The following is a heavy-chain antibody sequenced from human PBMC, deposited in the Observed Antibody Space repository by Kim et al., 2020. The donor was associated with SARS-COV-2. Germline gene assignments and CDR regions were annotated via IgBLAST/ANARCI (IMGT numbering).Heavy chain of an antibody. CDR2: INHSGST. D-gene: IGHD1-7*01. CDR3: ARRGLTRNYRYYYYYMDV. Sequence: SETLSLTCAVYGGSFSGYYWSWIRQPPGKGLEWIGEINHSGSTNYNPSLKSRVTISVDTSKNQFSLKLSSVTAADTAVYYCARRGLTRNYRYYYYYMDVWGKGTTVTVSS. J-gene: IGHJ6*03. CDR1: GGSFSGYY. V-gene: IGHV4-34*01.